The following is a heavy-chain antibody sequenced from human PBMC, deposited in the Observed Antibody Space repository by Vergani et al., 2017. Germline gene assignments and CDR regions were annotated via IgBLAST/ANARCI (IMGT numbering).Heavy chain of an antibody. Sequence: EVQLVESGGGLVQPGGSLRLSCAASGFTFSSYEMNWVRQAPGKGLEWVSAISGSGGSTYYADSVKGRFTISRDNAKNSLYLQMNSLRAEDTALYYCAKGLARYSSSSVAFDIWGQGTMVTVSS. CDR3: AKGLARYSSSSVAFDI. CDR2: ISGSGGST. CDR1: GFTFSSYE. J-gene: IGHJ3*02. V-gene: IGHV3-23*04. D-gene: IGHD6-6*01.